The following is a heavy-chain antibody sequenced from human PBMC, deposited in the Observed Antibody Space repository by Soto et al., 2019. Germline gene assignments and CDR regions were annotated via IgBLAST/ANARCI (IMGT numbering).Heavy chain of an antibody. V-gene: IGHV1-8*01. J-gene: IGHJ4*02. Sequence: GASVKVSCKASGDTFTNHDISWVRQATGQGLEWMGWMNPNSGNTGYAHKFQGRVTMTRDTSMSTAYMELNSLRSDDTAVYYCARQDYGPTDYWGQGTLVTVSS. CDR1: GDTFTNHD. CDR2: MNPNSGNT. D-gene: IGHD3-16*01. CDR3: ARQDYGPTDY.